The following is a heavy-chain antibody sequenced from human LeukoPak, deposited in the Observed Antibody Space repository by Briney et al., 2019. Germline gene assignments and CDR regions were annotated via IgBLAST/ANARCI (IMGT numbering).Heavy chain of an antibody. Sequence: QSGGSLRLSCAASGFTFSSYGMHWVRQAPGKGLEWVAVIWYGGSNKYYADSVKGRFTISRDNSKNTLYLQMNSLRAEDTAVYYCSRDPRTCDYWGQGTLVTVSS. CDR3: SRDPRTCDY. V-gene: IGHV3-33*08. J-gene: IGHJ4*02. CDR2: IWYGGSNK. CDR1: GFTFSSYG.